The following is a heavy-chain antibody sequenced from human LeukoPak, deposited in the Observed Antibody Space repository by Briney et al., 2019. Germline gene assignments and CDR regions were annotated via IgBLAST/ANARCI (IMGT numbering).Heavy chain of an antibody. CDR1: GFTFSSYA. CDR2: ISYDGSNK. Sequence: GGSLRLSFAASGFTFSSYAMHWVRQAPGKGLEWVAVISYDGSNKYYADSVKGRFTISRDNSKNTLYLQMNSLRAEDTAVYYCARALWFGELLLDYWGQGTLVTVSS. D-gene: IGHD3-10*01. CDR3: ARALWFGELLLDY. J-gene: IGHJ4*02. V-gene: IGHV3-30*04.